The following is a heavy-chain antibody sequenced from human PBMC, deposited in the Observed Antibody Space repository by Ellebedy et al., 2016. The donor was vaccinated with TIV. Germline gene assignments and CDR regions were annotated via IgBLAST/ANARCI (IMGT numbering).Heavy chain of an antibody. CDR2: ISSSSSTI. V-gene: IGHV3-48*01. D-gene: IGHD6-19*01. Sequence: AGSLRLSCAASGFTFSSYSMNWVRQAPGKGLEWVSYISSSSSTIYYADSVKGRFTISRDNAKNSLYLQMNSLRAEDTAVYYCARDSSGWLHGGAFDIWGQGTMVTVSS. CDR3: ARDSSGWLHGGAFDI. CDR1: GFTFSSYS. J-gene: IGHJ3*02.